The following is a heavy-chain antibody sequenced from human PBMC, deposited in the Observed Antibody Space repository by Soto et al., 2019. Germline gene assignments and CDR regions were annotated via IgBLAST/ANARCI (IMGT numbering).Heavy chain of an antibody. CDR1: GFTFSAYA. V-gene: IGHV3-23*01. CDR3: AKDPPVVAAAWGRWFAS. CDR2: ITGSGGGT. Sequence: EVQLLESGGGLVQPGGSLRLSCAASGFTFSAYAMSWFRQAPGTGLEWVSSITGSGGGTYYADSVKGRFTISRDKCKNTWYLQMNSLRTDDTAVYYCAKDPPVVAAAWGRWFASWGQGPLVPVSS. D-gene: IGHD2-15*01. J-gene: IGHJ5*01.